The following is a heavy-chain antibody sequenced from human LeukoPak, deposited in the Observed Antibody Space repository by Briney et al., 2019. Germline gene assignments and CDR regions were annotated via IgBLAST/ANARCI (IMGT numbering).Heavy chain of an antibody. V-gene: IGHV1-2*02. CDR3: ARDRGYSYGAIDY. J-gene: IGHJ4*02. D-gene: IGHD5-18*01. Sequence: ASVKVSCKASGYTFTGYYMHWVRQAPGQGLEWMGWINPNSGGTNYAQKFQGRVTMTRDTSISTAYMELSRLRSEDTAVYYCARDRGYSYGAIDYWGQGTLVTVSS. CDR2: INPNSGGT. CDR1: GYTFTGYY.